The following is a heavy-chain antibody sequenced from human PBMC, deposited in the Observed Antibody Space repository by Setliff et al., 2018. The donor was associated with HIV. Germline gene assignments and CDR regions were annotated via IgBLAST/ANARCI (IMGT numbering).Heavy chain of an antibody. V-gene: IGHV4-31*03. CDR3: ARRGLDTTLVDAFDI. D-gene: IGHD1-1*01. J-gene: IGHJ3*02. CDR1: GDSIIIGGYY. CDR2: IYYSGRT. Sequence: SETLSLTCSVSGDSIIIGGYYWSWIRQHPGKGLEWIGYIYYSGRTYYNPSLKSRVAISLDTSKNQFSLKLSSVTAADTAVYYCARRGLDTTLVDAFDIWGQGTMVTVSS.